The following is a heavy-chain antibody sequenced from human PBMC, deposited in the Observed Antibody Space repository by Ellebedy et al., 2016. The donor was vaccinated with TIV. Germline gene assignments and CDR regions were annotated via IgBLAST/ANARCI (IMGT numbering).Heavy chain of an antibody. J-gene: IGHJ5*02. CDR2: ISSSSSTI. CDR3: AKGASSTSLGH. D-gene: IGHD2-2*01. Sequence: GESLKISXAASGFTFSSYSMNWVRPAPGKGLEWVSYISSSSSTIYYADSVKGRFTISRDNAKNSLYLQMNSLRAEDTAVYYCAKGASSTSLGHWGQGTLVTVSS. V-gene: IGHV3-48*04. CDR1: GFTFSSYS.